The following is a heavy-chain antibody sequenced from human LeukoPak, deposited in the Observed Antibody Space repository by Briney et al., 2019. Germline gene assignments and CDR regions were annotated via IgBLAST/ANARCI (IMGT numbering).Heavy chain of an antibody. D-gene: IGHD6-19*01. CDR3: AKAGWSMVRFDY. CDR1: GFTFSSYA. J-gene: IGHJ4*02. Sequence: GGSLRLSCAASGFTFSSYAMSWVRQAPGKGLEWVSAISGSGGSTYHADSVKGRFTISRDNSKNTLYLQMNSLRAEDTAVYYCAKAGWSMVRFDYWGQGTLVTVSS. CDR2: ISGSGGST. V-gene: IGHV3-23*01.